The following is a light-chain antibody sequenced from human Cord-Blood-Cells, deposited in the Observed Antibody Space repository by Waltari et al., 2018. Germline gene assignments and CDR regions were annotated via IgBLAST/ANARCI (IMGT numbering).Light chain of an antibody. CDR3: QQSYSTPLT. CDR2: AAS. J-gene: IGKJ4*01. V-gene: IGKV1-39*01. CDR1: QSISSY. Sequence: DIQMTQSPSSLSASVGDRVTLTCRASQSISSYLNWYQQKPGKAHKLLIYAASSLQSGVPSRFSGSGSVTDFTLTISSLQPEDFATYYCQQSYSTPLTFGGGTKVEIK.